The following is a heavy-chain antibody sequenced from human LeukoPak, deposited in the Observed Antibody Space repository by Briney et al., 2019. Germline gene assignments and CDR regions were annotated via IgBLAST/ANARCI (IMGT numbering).Heavy chain of an antibody. J-gene: IGHJ4*02. V-gene: IGHV4-39*01. CDR3: ARHGNYYDSSGYYSNSFDY. CDR1: GGSISSSSYY. D-gene: IGHD3-22*01. CDR2: IYYSGST. Sequence: TSETLSLTCTVSGGSISSSSYYWGWIRQPPGKGLEWIGSIYYSGSTYYNPSLKSRVTISVDTSKNQFSLKLSSVTAADTAVYYCARHGNYYDSSGYYSNSFDYWGQGTLVTVSS.